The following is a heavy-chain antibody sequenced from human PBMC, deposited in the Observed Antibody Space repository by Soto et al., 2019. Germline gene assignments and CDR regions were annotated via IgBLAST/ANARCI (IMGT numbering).Heavy chain of an antibody. V-gene: IGHV3-30-3*01. CDR3: ARAGYSSGWYYYYGMDV. J-gene: IGHJ6*02. CDR1: GFTFSSYA. Sequence: GGSLRLSCAASGFTFSSYAMHWVRQAPGKGLEWVAVISYDGSNKYYADSVKGRFTISRDNSKNTLYLQMNSLRAEDTAVYYCARAGYSSGWYYYYGMDVWGQGTKVTVSS. D-gene: IGHD6-19*01. CDR2: ISYDGSNK.